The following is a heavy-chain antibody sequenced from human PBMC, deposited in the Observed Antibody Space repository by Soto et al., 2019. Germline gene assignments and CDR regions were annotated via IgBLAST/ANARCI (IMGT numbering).Heavy chain of an antibody. CDR2: IKQDGSEK. CDR3: ARAIYDFWSGSHYYYYMDV. Sequence: GSLRLSCAASGFTFSSYAMNWVRQAPGKGLEWVANIKQDGSEKYYVDSVKGRFTISRDNAKSSLYLQMNSLRAEDTAVYYCARAIYDFWSGSHYYYYMDVWGKGTTVTVSS. V-gene: IGHV3-7*01. CDR1: GFTFSSYA. D-gene: IGHD3-3*01. J-gene: IGHJ6*03.